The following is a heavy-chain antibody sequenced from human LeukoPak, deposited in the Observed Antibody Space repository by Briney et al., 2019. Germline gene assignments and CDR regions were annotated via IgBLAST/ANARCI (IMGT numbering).Heavy chain of an antibody. D-gene: IGHD3-10*01. CDR3: ARDNPTGEFSADY. CDR2: ISWSSGSI. J-gene: IGHJ4*02. CDR1: GFTFSSYD. V-gene: IGHV3-48*01. Sequence: PGGSLRLSCAASGFTFSSYDMRWVRQATGKGLEWVSGISWSSGSIGYADSVKGRFTISRDNAKNSLYLQMNSLRAEDTAVYYCARDNPTGEFSADYWGRGTLATVSS.